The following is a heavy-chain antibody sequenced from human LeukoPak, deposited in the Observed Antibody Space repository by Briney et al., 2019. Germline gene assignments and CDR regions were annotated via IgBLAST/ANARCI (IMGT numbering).Heavy chain of an antibody. CDR2: INPNSGGT. J-gene: IGHJ3*02. CDR1: GYTFTGYY. D-gene: IGHD5-24*01. V-gene: IGHV1-2*02. CDR3: AALEMATTDAFDI. Sequence: VASVKVSCKASGYTFTGYYMHWVRQAPGQGLEWMGWINPNSGGTNYAQKFQGRVTMTRDTSISTAYMELSRLRSDDTAVYYCAALEMATTDAFDIWGQGTMVTGSS.